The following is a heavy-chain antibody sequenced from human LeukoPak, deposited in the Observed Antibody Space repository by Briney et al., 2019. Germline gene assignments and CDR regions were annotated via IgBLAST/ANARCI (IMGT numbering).Heavy chain of an antibody. CDR1: GFTFSNAW. D-gene: IGHD3-16*02. V-gene: IGHV3-15*01. CDR2: IKSKTDGGTT. J-gene: IGHJ4*02. CDR3: TPPPLTFGGVIVMN. Sequence: GGSLRLSCAASGFTFSNAWMSWVRQAPGKGLEWVGRIKSKTDGGTTDYAAPVKGRFTISRDDSKNTLYLQMNSLKTEDTAVYYCTPPPLTFGGVIVMNWGQGTLVTVSS.